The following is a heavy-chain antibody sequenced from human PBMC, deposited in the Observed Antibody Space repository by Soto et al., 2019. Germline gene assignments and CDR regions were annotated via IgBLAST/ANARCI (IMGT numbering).Heavy chain of an antibody. CDR1: GFTFSSYG. V-gene: IGHV3-30*18. J-gene: IGHJ4*02. CDR2: ISYDGSNK. CDR3: AKDAPLRLGELSSCPDY. D-gene: IGHD3-16*02. Sequence: QVQLVESGGGVVQPGRSLRLSCAASGFTFSSYGMHWVRQAPGKGLEWVAVISYDGSNKYYVDSVKGRFTISRDNSKNTLYLQMNSLRAEDTAVYYCAKDAPLRLGELSSCPDYWGQGTLVTVSS.